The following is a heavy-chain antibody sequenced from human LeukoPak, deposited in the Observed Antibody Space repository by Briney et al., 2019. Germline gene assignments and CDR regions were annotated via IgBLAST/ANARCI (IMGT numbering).Heavy chain of an antibody. Sequence: ASVKVSCKASGYTFTGYHMHWVRQAPGQGLEWMGRINPNSGDTNYAQKFQGRVAMTRDTSISTAFMELTRLRSDDTAVYYCARDSSGPPGALDYWGQGTLVTVSS. CDR1: GYTFTGYH. CDR2: INPNSGDT. CDR3: ARDSSGPPGALDY. J-gene: IGHJ4*02. V-gene: IGHV1-2*06. D-gene: IGHD6-19*01.